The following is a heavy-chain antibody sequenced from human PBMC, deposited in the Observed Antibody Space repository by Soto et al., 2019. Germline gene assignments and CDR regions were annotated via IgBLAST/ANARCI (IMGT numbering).Heavy chain of an antibody. V-gene: IGHV3-73*01. Sequence: GGSLRLSCAASGFTFSGSAMHWVRQASGKGLEWVGRIRSKANSYATAYAASVKGRFTISRDDSKNTAYLQMNSLKTEDAAVYCCTRHGEGASTAGTDFDYWGQGTLVTVSS. CDR3: TRHGEGASTAGTDFDY. J-gene: IGHJ4*02. CDR1: GFTFSGSA. D-gene: IGHD6-13*01. CDR2: IRSKANSYAT.